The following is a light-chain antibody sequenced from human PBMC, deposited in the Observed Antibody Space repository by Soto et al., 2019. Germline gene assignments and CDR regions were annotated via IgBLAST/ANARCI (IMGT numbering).Light chain of an antibody. V-gene: IGLV2-23*01. CDR2: EGS. J-gene: IGLJ1*01. CDR1: SSDVGSYNL. Sequence: QSALTQPASVSGSPGQSITISCTGTSSDVGSYNLVSWYQQHPGKVPQLMIYEGSKRPSGVSNRFSGSKSGNTASLTISGLQADDEADYYCCSYARGSTYVFGTGTKLTVL. CDR3: CSYARGSTYV.